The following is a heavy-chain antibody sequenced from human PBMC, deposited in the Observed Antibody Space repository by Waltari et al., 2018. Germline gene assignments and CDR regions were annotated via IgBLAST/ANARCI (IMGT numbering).Heavy chain of an antibody. CDR2: IYYSGST. Sequence: QLQLQESGPGLVKPSETLSLTCTVSGGSIRSSSYYWGWIRQPPGKGLEWIGSIYYSGSTYYNPSLKSRVTISVDTSKNQFSLKLSSVTAADTAVYYCARPIQLRGSNWFDPWGQGTLVTVSS. V-gene: IGHV4-39*01. J-gene: IGHJ5*02. D-gene: IGHD5-18*01. CDR3: ARPIQLRGSNWFDP. CDR1: GGSIRSSSYY.